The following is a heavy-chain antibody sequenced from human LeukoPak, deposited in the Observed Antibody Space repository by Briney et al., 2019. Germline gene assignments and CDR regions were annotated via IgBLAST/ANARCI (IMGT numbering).Heavy chain of an antibody. CDR2: ISSSGSTI. D-gene: IGHD3-3*02. V-gene: IGHV3-11*01. CDR3: ARDAALSWYFDL. J-gene: IGHJ2*01. Sequence: GGSLRLSCAASGFTFSDYYMSWIRQAPGKGLEWVSYISSSGSTIYYADSVKGRFTISRDNAKNSLYLQMNSLRAGDTAVYYCARDAALSWYFDLWGRGTLVTVSS. CDR1: GFTFSDYY.